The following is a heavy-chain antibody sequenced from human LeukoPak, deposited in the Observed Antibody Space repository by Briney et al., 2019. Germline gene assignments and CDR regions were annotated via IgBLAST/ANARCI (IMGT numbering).Heavy chain of an antibody. CDR2: ISSSSSNI. CDR3: ARGGLLLWFGESPNWFDP. J-gene: IGHJ5*02. Sequence: GGSLRLSCTASGFTFSSYSMNWVRQAPGKGLEWVSYISSSSSNIFYADSFKGRFTISRDNAQNSLYLQMNSLRVEDTAVYYCARGGLLLWFGESPNWFDPWGQGTLVTVSS. D-gene: IGHD3-10*01. CDR1: GFTFSSYS. V-gene: IGHV3-21*01.